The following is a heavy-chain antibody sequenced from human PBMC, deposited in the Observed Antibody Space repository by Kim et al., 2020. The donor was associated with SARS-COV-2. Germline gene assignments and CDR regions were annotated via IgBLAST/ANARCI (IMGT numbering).Heavy chain of an antibody. CDR2: ISGSGGST. V-gene: IGHV3-23*01. CDR1: GFTFSSYA. J-gene: IGHJ6*02. D-gene: IGHD6-13*01. Sequence: GGSLRLSCAASGFTFSSYAMSWVRQAPGKGLEWVSAISGSGGSTYYADSVKGRFTISRDNSKNTLYLQMNSLRAEDTAVYYCAKMSSSWHGYGGVDYYYGMDVWGQGTTVTVSS. CDR3: AKMSSSWHGYGGVDYYYGMDV.